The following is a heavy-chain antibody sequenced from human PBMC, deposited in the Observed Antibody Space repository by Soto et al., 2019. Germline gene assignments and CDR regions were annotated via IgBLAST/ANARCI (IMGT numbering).Heavy chain of an antibody. V-gene: IGHV1-3*01. CDR3: ARDGSSGYRDHDAFDI. CDR1: GYTFTSYA. Sequence: ASVKVSCKASGYTFTSYAMHWVRQAPGQRLEWMGWINAGNGNTKYSQKFQGRVTITRDTSASTAYMELSSLRSEDTAVYYCARDGSSGYRDHDAFDIWGQGTMVTVPS. D-gene: IGHD3-22*01. J-gene: IGHJ3*02. CDR2: INAGNGNT.